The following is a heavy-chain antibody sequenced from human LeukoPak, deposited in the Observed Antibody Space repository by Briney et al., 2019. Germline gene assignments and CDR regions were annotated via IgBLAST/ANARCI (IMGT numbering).Heavy chain of an antibody. J-gene: IGHJ3*02. D-gene: IGHD3-10*01. CDR3: ARDPYGSGSTSFDI. Sequence: GGSLRLSCAASGFXFRSYGIHWVRQAPGKGLEWVAVIWYDGSNKYYADSVRGRFIISRDNSKNTLYLQVNSLRAEDTAVYYCARDPYGSGSTSFDIWGQGTMVTVSS. CDR2: IWYDGSNK. CDR1: GFXFRSYG. V-gene: IGHV3-33*01.